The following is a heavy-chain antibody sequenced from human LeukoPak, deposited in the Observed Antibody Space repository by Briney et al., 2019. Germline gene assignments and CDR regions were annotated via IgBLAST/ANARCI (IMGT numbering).Heavy chain of an antibody. CDR1: GFTFSSYA. V-gene: IGHV3-23*01. Sequence: GGSLRLSCAASGFTFSSYAMSWVRQAPGKGLEWVSAISGTGGTTYYADSVKGRFTISRDNSKNTLYLQMNSLRAEDTAVYYCAELFYFSYFDYWGQGTLVTVSS. D-gene: IGHD1-26*01. CDR2: ISGTGGTT. J-gene: IGHJ4*02. CDR3: AELFYFSYFDY.